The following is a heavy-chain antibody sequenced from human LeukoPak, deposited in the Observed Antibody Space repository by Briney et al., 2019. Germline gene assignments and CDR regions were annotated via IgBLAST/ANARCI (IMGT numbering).Heavy chain of an antibody. CDR1: GFTFSSYG. V-gene: IGHV3-33*01. J-gene: IGHJ4*02. Sequence: GRSLRLSCAASGFTFSSYGMHWVRQAPDKGLEWVAVIWYDGSNKYYADSVKGRFTISRDNSKNTLYLQMNSLRAEDTAVYYCARDRAAGAFDYWGQGTLVTVSS. CDR3: ARDRAAGAFDY. CDR2: IWYDGSNK. D-gene: IGHD6-13*01.